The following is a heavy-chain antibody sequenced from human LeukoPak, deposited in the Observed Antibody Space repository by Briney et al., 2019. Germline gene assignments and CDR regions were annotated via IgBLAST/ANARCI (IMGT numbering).Heavy chain of an antibody. Sequence: GGSLRLSCAASGFTFSSYWMSWVRQAPGKGLEWVANIKQDGSEKYYVDSVKGRFTISRDNAKNSLYLQMNSLRAEDTAVYYCARDKYEGWDAYVWGSYRRDNWFDPWGQGTLVTVSS. CDR1: GFTFSSYW. CDR2: IKQDGSEK. J-gene: IGHJ5*02. D-gene: IGHD3-16*02. CDR3: ARDKYEGWDAYVWGSYRRDNWFDP. V-gene: IGHV3-7*01.